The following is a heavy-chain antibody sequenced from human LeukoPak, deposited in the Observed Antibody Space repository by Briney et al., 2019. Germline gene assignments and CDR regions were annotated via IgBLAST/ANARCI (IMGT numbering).Heavy chain of an antibody. CDR3: ARDSGYGSSDY. CDR1: GGSFSGYY. J-gene: IGHJ4*02. D-gene: IGHD3-10*01. Sequence: SETLSLTCAVYGGSFSGYYWSWIRQPPGKGLEWIGEINHSGSTNYNPSLKSRVTISVDTSKNQFSLKLSSVTAADTAVYYCARDSGYGSSDYWGQGTLVTVST. V-gene: IGHV4-34*01. CDR2: INHSGST.